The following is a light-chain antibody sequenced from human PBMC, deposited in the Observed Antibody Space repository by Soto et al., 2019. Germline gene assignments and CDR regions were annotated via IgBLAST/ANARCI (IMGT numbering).Light chain of an antibody. Sequence: DIQMTQSPSSQSASVGDRVTITCRASQTSATYINWYQQKSGSAPRLLIYEASGLQSGVPSRFSGSGSGTHFVLTISNFQPEDSATYFCQQTYTNPQTFGQGTKVEIK. CDR2: EAS. CDR1: QTSATY. J-gene: IGKJ1*01. CDR3: QQTYTNPQT. V-gene: IGKV1-39*01.